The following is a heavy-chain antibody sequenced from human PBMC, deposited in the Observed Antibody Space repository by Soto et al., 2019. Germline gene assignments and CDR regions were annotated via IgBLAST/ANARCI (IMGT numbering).Heavy chain of an antibody. CDR2: IHHSGDT. D-gene: IGHD2-8*01. V-gene: IGHV4-59*01. CDR1: GGSMRFYS. CDR3: ARAHCSNGICYAFDI. J-gene: IGHJ3*02. Sequence: PSETLSLTCAVSGGSMRFYSWSWIRQPPGKGLEWIGYIHHSGDTDYNPSLKSRVTISVDRPQNQLSLKLTSVTTADTAVYYCARAHCSNGICYAFDIWGPGTKVTVSS.